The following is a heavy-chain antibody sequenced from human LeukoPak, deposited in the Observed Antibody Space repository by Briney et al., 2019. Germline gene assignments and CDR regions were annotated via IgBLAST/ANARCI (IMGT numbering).Heavy chain of an antibody. V-gene: IGHV4-34*01. J-gene: IGHJ5*02. Sequence: HPSETLSLTCAVYGGSFSGYYWSWIRQPPGKGLEWIGEINHSGSTNYNPSLKSRVTISVDTSKNQFSLKLSSVTAADTAVYYCARVGVYDYVWGSYRHLPGWFDPWGQGTLVTVSS. CDR1: GGSFSGYY. D-gene: IGHD3-16*02. CDR3: ARVGVYDYVWGSYRHLPGWFDP. CDR2: INHSGST.